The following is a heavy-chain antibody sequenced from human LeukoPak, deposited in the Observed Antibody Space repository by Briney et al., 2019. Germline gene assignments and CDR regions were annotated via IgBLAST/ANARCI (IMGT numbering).Heavy chain of an antibody. V-gene: IGHV3-23*01. CDR3: AKDVSRQYGSGSYEFYY. D-gene: IGHD3-10*01. CDR2: ISGSGGST. CDR1: GFTFSSYA. J-gene: IGHJ4*02. Sequence: GGSLRLSCAASGFTFSSYAMSWVRQAPGKGLEWVSAISGSGGSTYYADSVKGRFTTSRDNSKNTLYLQMNSLRAEDTAVYYCAKDVSRQYGSGSYEFYYWGQGTLVTVSS.